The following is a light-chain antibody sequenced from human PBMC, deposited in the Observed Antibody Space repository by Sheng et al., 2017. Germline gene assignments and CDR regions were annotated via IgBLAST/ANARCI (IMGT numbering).Light chain of an antibody. CDR3: QQRTNWPT. J-gene: IGKJ2*01. V-gene: IGKV3-11*01. CDR1: QNINSY. Sequence: EIVLTQSPATLSLSPGESATLSCRASQNINSYLVWYQQKPGQAPRLLIYDTSNRATGIPARFSGSGSGTDFTLSISSIEPEDFAVYYCQQRTNWPTFGQGTKLEIK. CDR2: DTS.